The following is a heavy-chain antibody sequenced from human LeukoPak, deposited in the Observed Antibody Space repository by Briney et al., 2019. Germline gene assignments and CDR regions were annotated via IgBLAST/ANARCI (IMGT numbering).Heavy chain of an antibody. J-gene: IGHJ4*02. CDR2: INHSGST. Sequence: SETLSLTCAVYGGSFSGYYWSWIRQPPGKGLEWIGEINHSGSTNYNPSLKSRVTISVDTSKNQFSLKLSSVTAADKAVYYCARVCSGGSCYSSPFDYWGQGTLVTVSS. CDR3: ARVCSGGSCYSSPFDY. V-gene: IGHV4-34*01. CDR1: GGSFSGYY. D-gene: IGHD2-15*01.